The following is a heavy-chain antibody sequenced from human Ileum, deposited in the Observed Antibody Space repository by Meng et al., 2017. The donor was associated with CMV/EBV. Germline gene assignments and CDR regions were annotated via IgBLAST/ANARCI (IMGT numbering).Heavy chain of an antibody. Sequence: AVYGGAFSCYYWSWIRQPPGKGLEWIGEINHSGSTNYNPSLKSRVTISVDTSKNQFSLKLSSVTAADTAVYYCARARSYRLLGYFDLWGRGTLVTVSS. D-gene: IGHD2-15*01. CDR1: GGAFSCYY. CDR3: ARARSYRLLGYFDL. CDR2: INHSGST. J-gene: IGHJ2*01. V-gene: IGHV4-34*01.